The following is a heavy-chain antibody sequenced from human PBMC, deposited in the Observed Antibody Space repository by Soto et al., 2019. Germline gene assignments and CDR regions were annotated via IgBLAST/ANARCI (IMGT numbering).Heavy chain of an antibody. D-gene: IGHD3-3*01. CDR3: ARVGPRITIFGVVIVFDY. J-gene: IGHJ4*02. CDR1: GFAFSSYW. V-gene: IGHV3-7*01. CDR2: IKQDGSEK. Sequence: GGSLRLSCAASGFAFSSYWMSWVRQAPGKGLEWVANIKQDGSEKYYVDSVKGRFTISRDNAKNSLYLQMNSLRAEDTAVYYCARVGPRITIFGVVIVFDYWGQGTLVTVSS.